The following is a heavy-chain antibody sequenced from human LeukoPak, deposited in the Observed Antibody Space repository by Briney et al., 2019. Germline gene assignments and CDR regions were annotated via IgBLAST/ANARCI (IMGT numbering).Heavy chain of an antibody. J-gene: IGHJ6*02. CDR3: ARSARLVPAAMMDV. Sequence: SETLSLTCTVSGGSISSYYWSWIRQPAGKGLEWIGRIYTSGSTNYNPSLKSRVTMSVDTSKNQLSLKLGSVTAADTAVYYCARSARLVPAAMMDVWGQGTTVTVSS. V-gene: IGHV4-4*07. D-gene: IGHD2-2*01. CDR2: IYTSGST. CDR1: GGSISSYY.